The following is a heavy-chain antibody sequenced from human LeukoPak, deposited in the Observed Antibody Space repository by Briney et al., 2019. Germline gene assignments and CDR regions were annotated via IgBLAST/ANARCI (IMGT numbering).Heavy chain of an antibody. CDR3: ASGPTFLKYFEY. D-gene: IGHD3-16*01. CDR1: GFTLSIYV. Sequence: QPRGSLRLSCAASGFTLSIYVMNWFRQAPGKGLEWFSTISVGAEYIFYADSVKGPFTISRDDSNNALYLQMHSLRAEGTALYYCASGPTFLKYFEYWGQGTLVTVSS. CDR2: ISVGAEYI. J-gene: IGHJ4*02. V-gene: IGHV3-23*01.